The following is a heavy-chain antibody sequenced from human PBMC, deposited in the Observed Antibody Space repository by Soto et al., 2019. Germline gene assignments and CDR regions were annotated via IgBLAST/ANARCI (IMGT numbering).Heavy chain of an antibody. Sequence: EEQLVESGGGLVQPGGSLRLSCAASGFTFSSSDFHWVGQVTGKGLEWVSAIGAGGDTYYPDSVKGRFTISRENAKNSLYLQMNSLRDEDTAVYFCAREGRSSTWYDWYFDLWGRGTLVTVSS. V-gene: IGHV3-13*01. D-gene: IGHD6-13*01. CDR1: GFTFSSSD. J-gene: IGHJ2*01. CDR3: AREGRSSTWYDWYFDL. CDR2: IGAGGDT.